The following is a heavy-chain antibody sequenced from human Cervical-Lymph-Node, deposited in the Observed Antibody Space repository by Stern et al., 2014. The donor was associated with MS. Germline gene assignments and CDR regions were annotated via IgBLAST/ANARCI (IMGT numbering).Heavy chain of an antibody. V-gene: IGHV1-18*01. Sequence: VQLVESGAEVKKPGASVRVSCKASGYIFTDFGISWVRQAPGQGLEWMGWINVFNGYTNYAQRLQDRVIMTTDTSTSTAYMELRSMTSDDTAIYYCAXXKXAAGGYWGQGTLV. D-gene: IGHD6-13*01. CDR1: GYIFTDFG. CDR3: AXXKXAAGGY. CDR2: INVFNGYT. J-gene: IGHJ4*02.